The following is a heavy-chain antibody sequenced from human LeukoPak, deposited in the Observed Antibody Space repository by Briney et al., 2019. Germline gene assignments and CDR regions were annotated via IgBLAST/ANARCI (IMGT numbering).Heavy chain of an antibody. CDR1: GFTFSSYA. CDR2: ISGSGGST. Sequence: GGSLRLSCAASGFTFSSYAMSWVRQAPGKGLEWVSAISGSGGSTYYADSVKGRFTISRDNSKNTLYLQMNSLRAEDTAVYYCAKGYYDSSGYRGYYFDYWGQGTLVTVSS. V-gene: IGHV3-23*01. CDR3: AKGYYDSSGYRGYYFDY. J-gene: IGHJ4*02. D-gene: IGHD3-22*01.